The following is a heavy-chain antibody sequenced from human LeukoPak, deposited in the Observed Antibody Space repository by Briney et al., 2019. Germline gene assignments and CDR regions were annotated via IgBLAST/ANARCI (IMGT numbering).Heavy chain of an antibody. CDR1: GFTFSNYW. V-gene: IGHV3-7*05. CDR2: IKEDVSEK. Sequence: GGCLRLSCAASGFTFSNYWMTWVRQAPGKGLEWVANIKEDVSEKYYVDSAKGRFTISRDNAKNSLYLQMNSLRAEDTAVYYCAADSNYYDNGGYYGAFDMWGQGTMVTASS. CDR3: AADSNYYDNGGYYGAFDM. J-gene: IGHJ3*02. D-gene: IGHD3-22*01.